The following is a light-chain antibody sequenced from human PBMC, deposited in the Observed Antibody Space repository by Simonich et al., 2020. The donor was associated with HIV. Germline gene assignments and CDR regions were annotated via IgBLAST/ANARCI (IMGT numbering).Light chain of an antibody. V-gene: IGKV4-1*01. J-gene: IGKJ3*01. CDR3: QQYYSTPFT. CDR1: QIVLYSSNNKNY. CDR2: WAS. Sequence: DIVMTQSPDSLAVSLGERATINCKSSQIVLYSSNNKNYLAWYQQKPGQPPKLLIAWASTRESGVPDRFSGSGSGTDFTLTISSLQAEDVAVYYCQQYYSTPFTFGPGTKVDIK.